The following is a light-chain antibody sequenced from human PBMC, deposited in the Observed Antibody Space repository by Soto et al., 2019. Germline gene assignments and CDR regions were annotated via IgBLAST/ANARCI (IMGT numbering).Light chain of an antibody. CDR3: QQYNPWLWT. CDR2: GAS. V-gene: IGKV3-15*01. Sequence: EVVMTQSPATLSVSPGERVTLSCRASQSINAHLAWYQQKPGQAPRLLIHGASTRATGIPARFSGSGFGTEFILTISSLQSEDFAVYYGQQYNPWLWTFGQVTKVEI. CDR1: QSINAH. J-gene: IGKJ1*01.